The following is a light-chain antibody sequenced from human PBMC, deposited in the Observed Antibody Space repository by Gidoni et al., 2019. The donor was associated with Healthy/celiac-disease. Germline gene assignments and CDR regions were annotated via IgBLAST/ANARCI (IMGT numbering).Light chain of an antibody. CDR2: EGS. CDR3: CSYAGSSTRWV. J-gene: IGLJ3*02. CDR1: SSDVGSYNL. Sequence: QSALTQPASVSGSPGRSITISCTGTSSDVGSYNLVSWYQQHPGKAPKLMIYEGSKRPSGVSNRFSGSKSGNTASLTISGLQAEDEADYYCCSYAGSSTRWVFGGGTKLTVL. V-gene: IGLV2-23*01.